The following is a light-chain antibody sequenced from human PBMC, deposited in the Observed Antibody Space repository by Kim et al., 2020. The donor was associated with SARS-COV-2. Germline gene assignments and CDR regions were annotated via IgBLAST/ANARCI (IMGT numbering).Light chain of an antibody. Sequence: EIVLTQSPGTLSLSTGERATLSCRASQSVAPNHLAWFQQKPGQAPRLLIYGTSSRATGIPDRFSASESGTDFTLTISRLEPEDFAVYFCQQYDRPPYTFGQWTKLEI. J-gene: IGKJ2*01. CDR3: QQYDRPPYT. CDR1: QSVAPNH. CDR2: GTS. V-gene: IGKV3-20*01.